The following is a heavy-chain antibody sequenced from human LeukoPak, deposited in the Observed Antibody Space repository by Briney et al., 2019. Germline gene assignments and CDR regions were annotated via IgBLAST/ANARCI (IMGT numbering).Heavy chain of an antibody. D-gene: IGHD3-3*01. CDR2: ISGSGGST. Sequence: GGSLRLSCAASGFTFSSYAMSGVRQAPGKGLEWVSAISGSGGSTYYADSVKGRFTISRDNSKNTLYLQMNSLRAEDTAVYYCAKRHYDFWSGYQNQIYDFAYWGQGTLVTVSS. V-gene: IGHV3-23*01. CDR1: GFTFSSYA. J-gene: IGHJ4*02. CDR3: AKRHYDFWSGYQNQIYDFAY.